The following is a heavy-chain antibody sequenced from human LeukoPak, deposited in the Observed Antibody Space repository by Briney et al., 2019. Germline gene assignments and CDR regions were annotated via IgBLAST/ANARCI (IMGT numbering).Heavy chain of an antibody. CDR2: INPNSGGT. J-gene: IGHJ3*02. Sequence: ASVKVSCKASGYTFTGYYMHWVRQAPGQGLEWMGWINPNSGGTNYAQKFQGWVTMTRDTSISTAYMELSRLRSDDTAVYYCARIDPRGAAGSAFDIWGQGTMVTVSS. D-gene: IGHD6-13*01. CDR1: GYTFTGYY. CDR3: ARIDPRGAAGSAFDI. V-gene: IGHV1-2*04.